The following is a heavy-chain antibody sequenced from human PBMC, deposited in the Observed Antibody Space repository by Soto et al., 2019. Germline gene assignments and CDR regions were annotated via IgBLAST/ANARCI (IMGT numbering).Heavy chain of an antibody. J-gene: IGHJ5*02. D-gene: IGHD1-1*01. CDR2: IYATGTT. V-gene: IGHV4-4*07. CDR1: GASISGLY. Sequence: SETLSLTCTVSGASISGLYWSWIRKSAGKGLEWIGRIYATGTTDYNPSLKSRVMMSVDTSKKQFSLKLRSVTAADTAVYYCVRDGTKTLRDWFDPWGQGISVTVST. CDR3: VRDGTKTLRDWFDP.